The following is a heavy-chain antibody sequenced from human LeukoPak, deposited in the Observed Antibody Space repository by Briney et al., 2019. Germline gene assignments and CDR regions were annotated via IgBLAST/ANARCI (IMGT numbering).Heavy chain of an antibody. CDR1: GFPLSSYA. D-gene: IGHD1-26*01. CDR2: TSSSDAGT. Sequence: GGSLRLSCAVSGFPLSSYAMSWVRQAPGKGLEWVSATSSSDAGTYYADSVRGRFTISRDNSKNTLYLQMNSLRAEDTAVYYCARDGGYSDFDYWGQGTLVTVSS. CDR3: ARDGGYSDFDY. J-gene: IGHJ4*02. V-gene: IGHV3-23*01.